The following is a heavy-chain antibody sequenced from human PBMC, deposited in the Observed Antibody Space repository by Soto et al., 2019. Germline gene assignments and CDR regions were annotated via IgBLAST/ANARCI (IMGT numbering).Heavy chain of an antibody. D-gene: IGHD3-10*01. CDR2: INPNSGGT. J-gene: IGHJ5*02. V-gene: IGHV1-2*02. CDR1: GYTFNNYD. Sequence: ASVKVSCKASGYTFNNYDIHWVRQAPGQGLEWMGWINPNSGGTNYAQKFQGRVTMTRDTSISTAYMELSRLRSDDTAVYYCAREDRISITGWSDPWGQGTLVTVSS. CDR3: AREDRISITGWSDP.